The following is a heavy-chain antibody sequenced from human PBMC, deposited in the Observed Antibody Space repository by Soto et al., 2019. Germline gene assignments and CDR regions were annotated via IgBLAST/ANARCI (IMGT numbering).Heavy chain of an antibody. CDR3: ARSRGYYDSSGYSYY. J-gene: IGHJ4*02. D-gene: IGHD3-22*01. CDR2: IYHGGST. CDR1: GGSISSSNW. Sequence: SETLSLTCTVSGGSISSSNWWSWVRQPPGKGLEWIGEIYHGGSTNYNPSLKSRVTISVDKSKNQFSLKLSSVTAADTAVYYCARSRGYYDSSGYSYYWGQGTLVTVSS. V-gene: IGHV4-4*02.